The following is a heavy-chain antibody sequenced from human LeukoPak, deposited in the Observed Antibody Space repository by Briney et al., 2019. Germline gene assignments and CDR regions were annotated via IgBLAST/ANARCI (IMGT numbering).Heavy chain of an antibody. V-gene: IGHV3-23*01. CDR3: ARDRDYAFDY. D-gene: IGHD4-17*01. J-gene: IGHJ4*02. Sequence: GGSLRLSCAASGFNFANHAMSWVRQTAGKGLEWVSAISGGGDITYYADSVKGRFTISRDNAKNSLYLQMDSLRDEDTAVYYCARDRDYAFDYWGQGTLVTVSS. CDR1: GFNFANHA. CDR2: ISGGGDIT.